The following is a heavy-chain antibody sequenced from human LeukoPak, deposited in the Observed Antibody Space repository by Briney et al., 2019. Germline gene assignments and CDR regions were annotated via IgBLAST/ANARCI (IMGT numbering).Heavy chain of an antibody. V-gene: IGHV4-34*01. CDR3: ARDLDYGDYVDSNFDY. CDR1: GGSFSGYY. J-gene: IGHJ4*02. D-gene: IGHD4-17*01. Sequence: SETLSLTCAVYGGSFSGYYWSWIRQPPGKGLEWIGEINHSGSTNYNPSLKSRVTISVDTSKNQFSLKLSSVTAADTAVYYCARDLDYGDYVDSNFDYWGQGTLVTVSS. CDR2: INHSGST.